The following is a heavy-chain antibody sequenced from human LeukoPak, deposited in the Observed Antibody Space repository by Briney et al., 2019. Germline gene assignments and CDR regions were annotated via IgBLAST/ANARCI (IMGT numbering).Heavy chain of an antibody. Sequence: PSETLFLTCAVYGGSFSGYYWSWIRQPPGKGLEWIGEINHSGSTNYNPSLKSRVTISVDTSKNQFSLKLSSVTAADTAVYYCARCSGSYTHRPNWFDPWGQGTLVTVSS. CDR3: ARCSGSYTHRPNWFDP. V-gene: IGHV4-34*01. CDR1: GGSFSGYY. D-gene: IGHD3-10*02. J-gene: IGHJ5*02. CDR2: INHSGST.